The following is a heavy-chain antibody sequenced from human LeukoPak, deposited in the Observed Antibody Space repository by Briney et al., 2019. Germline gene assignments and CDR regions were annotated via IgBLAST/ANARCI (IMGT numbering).Heavy chain of an antibody. CDR3: ARAGSCSSTSCPIKDDFDY. Sequence: GGSLRLSCAASGFTFSTYTMNWVRQAPGKGLEWLSYISSGSSTLYYADSVKGRFTVSRDNAKSSLYLQMNSLRAEDTAVYYCARAGSCSSTSCPIKDDFDYWGQGTLVTVSS. V-gene: IGHV3-48*04. D-gene: IGHD2-2*01. CDR2: ISSGSSTL. J-gene: IGHJ4*02. CDR1: GFTFSTYT.